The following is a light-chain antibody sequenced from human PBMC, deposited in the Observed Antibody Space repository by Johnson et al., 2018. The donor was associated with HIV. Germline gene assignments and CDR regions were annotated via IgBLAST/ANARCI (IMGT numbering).Light chain of an antibody. V-gene: IGLV1-51*02. J-gene: IGLJ1*01. Sequence: QSILTQPPSVSAAPGQKVTVSCSGSSSNIENNFVSWYQQLPGTAPKLLIYEDNKRPSGIPDRFSGSKSATSATLGITGLQTGDEADYYCGTWESSLSAGYVFGTGTKVTVL. CDR2: EDN. CDR1: SSNIENNF. CDR3: GTWESSLSAGYV.